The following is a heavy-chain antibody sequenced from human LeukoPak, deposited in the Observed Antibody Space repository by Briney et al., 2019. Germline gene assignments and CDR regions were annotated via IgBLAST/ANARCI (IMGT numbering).Heavy chain of an antibody. Sequence: ASVKVSCKVSGYTLTELSMHWVRQAPGKGLEWMGGFDPEDGETIYAQKFQGRVTMTEDTSTDAAYMELSSLRSEDTAVYYCATDPDSSGYYYYWGQGTLVTVSS. J-gene: IGHJ4*02. CDR1: GYTLTELS. CDR3: ATDPDSSGYYYY. V-gene: IGHV1-24*01. CDR2: FDPEDGET. D-gene: IGHD3-22*01.